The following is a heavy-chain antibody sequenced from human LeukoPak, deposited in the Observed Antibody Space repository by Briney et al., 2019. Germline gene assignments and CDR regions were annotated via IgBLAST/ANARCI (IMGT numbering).Heavy chain of an antibody. CDR3: ARGRYSGTTYYFDY. Sequence: GGSLRLSCAASGFTFSTYWMHWVRQVPGKGLEWVANIKKDGSETYYVDSVKGRFTIFRDNAKNSLYLQMNSLRAEDTAMYYCARGRYSGTTYYFDYWGQGTLVTVSS. V-gene: IGHV3-7*03. CDR2: IKKDGSET. CDR1: GFTFSTYW. D-gene: IGHD5-12*01. J-gene: IGHJ4*02.